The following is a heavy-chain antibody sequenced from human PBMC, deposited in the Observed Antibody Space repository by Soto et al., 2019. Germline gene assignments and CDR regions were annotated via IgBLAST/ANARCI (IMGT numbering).Heavy chain of an antibody. J-gene: IGHJ4*02. CDR1: GFTFDDYA. Sequence: EVQLVESGGGLVQPGRSLRLSCAASGFTFDDYAMHWVRQAPGKGLEWVSGISWNSGSIGYADSVKGRFTISRDNAKNSLYPQMNSLRAEDTALYYCAKDRYHDVDTAMVLDYWGQGTLVTVSS. CDR2: ISWNSGSI. V-gene: IGHV3-9*01. CDR3: AKDRYHDVDTAMVLDY. D-gene: IGHD5-18*01.